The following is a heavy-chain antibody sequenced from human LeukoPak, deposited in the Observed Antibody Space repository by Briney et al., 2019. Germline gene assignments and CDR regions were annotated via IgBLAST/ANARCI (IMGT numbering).Heavy chain of an antibody. CDR3: AKDTKSDY. CDR1: GFTFSSYA. V-gene: IGHV3-23*01. Sequence: PGGSLRLSCAASGFTFSSYAMTRVRQAPGKGLEWVSAITGSGTSIYYADSVKGRFTISRDNSDNTLYLQMNNLRAEDTAVYYCAKDTKSDYWGQGTLVTVSS. D-gene: IGHD2-8*01. CDR2: ITGSGTSI. J-gene: IGHJ4*02.